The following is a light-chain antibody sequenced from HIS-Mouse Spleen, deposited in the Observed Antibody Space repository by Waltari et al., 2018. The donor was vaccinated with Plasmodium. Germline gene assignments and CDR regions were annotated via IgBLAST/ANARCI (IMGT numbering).Light chain of an antibody. CDR1: SSDVGGYNY. V-gene: IGLV2-11*01. Sequence: QSALTQPRSVSGSPGQSVTISCTGTSSDVGGYNYVSWYQQHPGKAPKLMIYDVSKGPSGVPYRFSGSKSGKTASLTISGLQAEEEADYYCCSYAGSYTLVFGGGTKLTVL. CDR3: CSYAGSYTLV. J-gene: IGLJ2*01. CDR2: DVS.